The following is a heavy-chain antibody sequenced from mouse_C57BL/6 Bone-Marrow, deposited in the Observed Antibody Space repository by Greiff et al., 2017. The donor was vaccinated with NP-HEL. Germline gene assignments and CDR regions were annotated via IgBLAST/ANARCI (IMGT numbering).Heavy chain of an antibody. CDR3: ARREVITTVVADWYFDV. J-gene: IGHJ1*03. Sequence: EVKLVESGGDLVKPGGSLKLSCAASGFPFSSYGMSWVRQTPDQRLEWVATISSGGSYTYYPDSVQGQFTISRDNAKNTLYLQMSSLKSEDTAMYYCARREVITTVVADWYFDVWGTGTTVTVSS. V-gene: IGHV5-6*02. D-gene: IGHD1-1*01. CDR1: GFPFSSYG. CDR2: ISSGGSYT.